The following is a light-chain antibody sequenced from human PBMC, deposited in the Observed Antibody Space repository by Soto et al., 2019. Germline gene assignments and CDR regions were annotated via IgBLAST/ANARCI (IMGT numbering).Light chain of an antibody. Sequence: TQSPSTLSASVGDRVTITCRASQSISSWLAWYQQKPGQAPKVLIYRASSRATGIPDRFSGSGSGTDFTLTISRLEPEDFAVYYCQQYGSSPLTFGGGTKVDIK. CDR3: QQYGSSPLT. J-gene: IGKJ4*01. CDR2: RAS. CDR1: QSISSW. V-gene: IGKV3-20*01.